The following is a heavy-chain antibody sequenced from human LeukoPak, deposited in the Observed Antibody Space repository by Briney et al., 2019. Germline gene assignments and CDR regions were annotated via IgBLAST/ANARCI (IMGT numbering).Heavy chain of an antibody. CDR1: GYRFSSYW. CDR3: ARVSYFGSGTSFGDQYFDY. CDR2: IYPADSDT. J-gene: IGHJ4*02. Sequence: GASLKISCKGSGYRFSSYWVGWVRQLPGKGLEWMGIIYPADSDTRYSPSFQGQVTISVDKSIGTAYLKWSSLKASDTAVYYCARVSYFGSGTSFGDQYFDYWGQGTLVTVSS. D-gene: IGHD3-10*01. V-gene: IGHV5-51*01.